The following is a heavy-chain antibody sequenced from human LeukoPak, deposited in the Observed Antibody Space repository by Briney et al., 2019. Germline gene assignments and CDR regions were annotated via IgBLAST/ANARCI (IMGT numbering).Heavy chain of an antibody. CDR3: AKDRRGYCSSTSCYEVY. V-gene: IGHV3-23*01. D-gene: IGHD2-2*01. CDR2: ISGSGGST. J-gene: IGHJ4*02. CDR1: GFTFSSYA. Sequence: PGGSLRLSCAASGFTFSSYAMSWVRQAPGKGLEWVSAISGSGGSTYYADSVKGRFTISGDNSKNTLYLQMNSLRAEDTAVYYCAKDRRGYCSSTSCYEVYWGQGTLVTVSS.